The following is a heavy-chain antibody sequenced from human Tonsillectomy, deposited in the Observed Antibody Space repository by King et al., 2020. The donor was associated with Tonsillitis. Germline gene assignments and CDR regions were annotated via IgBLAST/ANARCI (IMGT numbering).Heavy chain of an antibody. CDR2: ISSSSSYI. Sequence: VQLVESGGGLVKPGGSLRLSCAASGFTFSNYNMNGVRQAPGKGLEWVSSISSSSSYIYYADSVKGRFTISRDNAKNSLYLQMNSLRAEDTAVYYCAIEGYSGSWHPVVEPFDYWGQGTLVTVSS. CDR1: GFTFSNYN. V-gene: IGHV3-21*01. D-gene: IGHD6-13*01. J-gene: IGHJ4*02. CDR3: AIEGYSGSWHPVVEPFDY.